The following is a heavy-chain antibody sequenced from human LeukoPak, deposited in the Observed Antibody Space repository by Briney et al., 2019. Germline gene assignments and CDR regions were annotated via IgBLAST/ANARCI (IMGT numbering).Heavy chain of an antibody. CDR2: ISHSGST. CDR3: AGYREYWDWHFDL. Sequence: SETLSLTCSVSDFSISNDYYWGWIRQPPGKGLEWIGSISHSGSTYYNPSLKSRITISVDTSKNQFSLKLSSVTAADTAVYYCAGYREYWDWHFDLWGRGAPVTVSP. D-gene: IGHD2-8*02. CDR1: DFSISNDYY. V-gene: IGHV4-38-2*02. J-gene: IGHJ2*01.